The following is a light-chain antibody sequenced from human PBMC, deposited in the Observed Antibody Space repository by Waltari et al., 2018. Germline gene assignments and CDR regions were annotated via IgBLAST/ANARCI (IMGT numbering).Light chain of an antibody. CDR3: QQYDHLPIT. J-gene: IGKJ5*01. CDR1: QGITNY. CDR2: DAS. Sequence: DIQMTQSPSSLSASVGDRVTLTCQASQGITNYLNWYQQKPGKAPKLLIYDASNLETGVPSRFSGSGSGTDFTFTISSLQPEDIATYYCQQYDHLPITFGQGTRLEIK. V-gene: IGKV1-33*01.